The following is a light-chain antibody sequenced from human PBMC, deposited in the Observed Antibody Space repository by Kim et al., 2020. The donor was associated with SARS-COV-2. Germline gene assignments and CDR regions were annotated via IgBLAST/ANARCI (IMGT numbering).Light chain of an antibody. CDR3: QAWDSSTFWV. J-gene: IGLJ3*02. V-gene: IGLV3-1*01. CDR1: KLGDKY. CDR2: QDS. Sequence: VSPGQTASITCSGDKLGDKYACWYQQKPGQSPVLVIYQDSKRPSGIPERFSGSNSGNKATLTISGTQAMDEADYYCQAWDSSTFWVFGGGTKLTVL.